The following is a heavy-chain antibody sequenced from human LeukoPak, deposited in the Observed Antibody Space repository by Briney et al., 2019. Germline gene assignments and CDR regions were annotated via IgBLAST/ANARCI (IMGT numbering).Heavy chain of an antibody. CDR3: ARVVWVVIGKYSYYYMDV. CDR1: GYTFTSYG. J-gene: IGHJ6*03. V-gene: IGHV1-18*01. Sequence: ASVTVSCKASGYTFTSYGISWVRPPPGQGLAWMGWTNAYNGNANYAQKLQGRVTMTTDTSTSTAYMELRSLRSDDTAVYYCARVVWVVIGKYSYYYMDVWGKGTTVTVSS. CDR2: TNAYNGNA. D-gene: IGHD3-22*01.